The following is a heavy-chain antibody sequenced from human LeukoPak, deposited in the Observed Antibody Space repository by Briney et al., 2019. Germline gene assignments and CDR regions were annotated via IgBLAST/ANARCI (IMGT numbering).Heavy chain of an antibody. Sequence: GASVKVSCMDSGYPFTSYYINWVRQAPGQGLEWMGWISAYNGDTNYAQNLRGRVTMTTDTSTDTAYMELRSLRSDDTAVYYCARDGLSYTNPNNWFEPWGQGTLVTVSS. CDR2: ISAYNGDT. D-gene: IGHD2-2*02. J-gene: IGHJ5*02. CDR3: ARDGLSYTNPNNWFEP. CDR1: GYPFTSYY. V-gene: IGHV1-18*01.